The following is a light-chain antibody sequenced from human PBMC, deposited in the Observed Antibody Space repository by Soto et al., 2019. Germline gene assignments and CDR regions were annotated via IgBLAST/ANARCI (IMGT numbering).Light chain of an antibody. Sequence: DIQMTQSPSTLSASVGDGVTITCRASQTISNWLAWYQQKPGKAPKLLIYDASILESGVPSRFSGSGSGTEFTLTISSLQPDDSAAYYCQHYNSYSSTFGQGTKVDIK. CDR1: QTISNW. CDR2: DAS. CDR3: QHYNSYSST. J-gene: IGKJ1*01. V-gene: IGKV1-5*01.